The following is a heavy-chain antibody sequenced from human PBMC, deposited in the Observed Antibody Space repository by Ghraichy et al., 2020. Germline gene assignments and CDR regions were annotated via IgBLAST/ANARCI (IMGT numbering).Heavy chain of an antibody. D-gene: IGHD2-2*01. CDR1: GFSVSSNY. Sequence: GGSLRLSCAASGFSVSSNYMSWVRQAPGKGLEWVADIYSGGTAHYADSVKGRFTIPRDNSKNTVYLQMNSLRAEDTAVYYCARDFSCCSSTSCYQWGQGTLVTVSS. CDR2: IYSGGTA. CDR3: ARDFSCCSSTSCYQ. V-gene: IGHV3-53*01. J-gene: IGHJ4*02.